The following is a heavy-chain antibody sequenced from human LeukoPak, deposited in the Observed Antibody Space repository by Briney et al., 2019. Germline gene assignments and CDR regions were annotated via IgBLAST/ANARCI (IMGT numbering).Heavy chain of an antibody. CDR1: GFTFDDYA. D-gene: IGHD3-3*01. CDR2: ISWNSGSI. J-gene: IGHJ4*02. Sequence: PGRSLRLSCAASGFTFDDYAMHWVRQAPGKGLEWVSGISWNSGSIGYADSVKGRFTISRDNAKNSLYLQMNSLRAEDTALYYCAKGGHYDFWSGPDYYFDYWGQGTLVTVSS. V-gene: IGHV3-9*01. CDR3: AKGGHYDFWSGPDYYFDY.